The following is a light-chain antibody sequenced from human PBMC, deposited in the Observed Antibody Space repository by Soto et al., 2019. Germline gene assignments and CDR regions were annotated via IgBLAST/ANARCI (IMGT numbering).Light chain of an antibody. CDR2: DAS. V-gene: IGKV3-20*01. CDR3: QQYDRSWT. Sequence: EIVLTQSPGTLSSSPAERATLSCRASQTVRNNYLAWYQQKPGQAPRLLIYDASSRATGIPDRFSGGGSGTDFTLTISRLEPEDFAVYYCQQYDRSWTFGQGTKVDI. CDR1: QTVRNNY. J-gene: IGKJ1*01.